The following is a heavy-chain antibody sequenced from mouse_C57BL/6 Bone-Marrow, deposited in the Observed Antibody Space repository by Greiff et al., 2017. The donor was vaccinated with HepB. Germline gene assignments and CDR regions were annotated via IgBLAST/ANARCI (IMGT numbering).Heavy chain of an antibody. Sequence: EVKLMESGGGLVKPGGSLKLSCAASGFTFSDYGMHWVRQAPEKGLEWVAYISSGSSTIYYADTVKGRFTISRDNAKNTLFLQLTSLRSEDTAMYYCARVTVVATDYWGQGTTLTVSS. J-gene: IGHJ2*01. CDR2: ISSGSSTI. V-gene: IGHV5-17*01. D-gene: IGHD1-1*01. CDR3: ARVTVVATDY. CDR1: GFTFSDYG.